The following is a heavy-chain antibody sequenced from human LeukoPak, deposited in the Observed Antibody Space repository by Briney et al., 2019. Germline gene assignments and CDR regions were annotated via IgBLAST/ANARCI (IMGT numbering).Heavy chain of an antibody. CDR1: GFTFSSYE. CDR2: ISNSGSTI. J-gene: IGHJ5*02. CDR3: ARCSYGLTNNWFDP. Sequence: GGSLRLSCAASGFTFSSYEMNWVRQAPGKGLEWVSYISNSGSTIYYADSVKGRFTISRDNAQNSLYLQMNSLRAEDTAVYYCARCSYGLTNNWFDPWGQGTLVTVSS. V-gene: IGHV3-48*03. D-gene: IGHD5-18*01.